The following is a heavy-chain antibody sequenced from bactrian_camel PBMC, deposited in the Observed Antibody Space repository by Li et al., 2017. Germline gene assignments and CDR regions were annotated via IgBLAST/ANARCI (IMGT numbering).Heavy chain of an antibody. Sequence: DVQLVESGGGLVQPGGSLRLSCASSGSIYDTMCMTWFRQAPGKSREGVASIESDGGVKYADSVKGRFTIPRDNAKDTLYLYLSSLTTEDTAMYYCAKDYDGRWLEDFAYWGQGTQVTVSS. CDR3: AKDYDGRWLEDFAY. D-gene: IGHD5*01. CDR1: GSIYDTMC. J-gene: IGHJ4*01. CDR2: IESDGGV. V-gene: IGHV3S10*01.